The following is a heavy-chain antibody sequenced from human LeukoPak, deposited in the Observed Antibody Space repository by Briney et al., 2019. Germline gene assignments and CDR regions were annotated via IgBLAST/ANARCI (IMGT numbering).Heavy chain of an antibody. CDR3: ATVEILTGYIWFDP. Sequence: ASVKVSCKVSGYTLTELSMHWVRQAPGKGLEWMGGFDPEDGETIYAQKFQGRVTMTKDTSTDTAYMELSSLRSEDTAVYYCATVEILTGYIWFDPWGQGTLVTVSS. V-gene: IGHV1-24*01. CDR1: GYTLTELS. D-gene: IGHD3-9*01. CDR2: FDPEDGET. J-gene: IGHJ5*02.